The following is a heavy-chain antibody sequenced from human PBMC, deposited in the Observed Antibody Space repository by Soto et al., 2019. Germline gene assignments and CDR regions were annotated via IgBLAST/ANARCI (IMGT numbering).Heavy chain of an antibody. CDR3: ARIGVTIFGVVMNWFDS. CDR1: GDSISSSNW. J-gene: IGHJ5*01. D-gene: IGHD3-3*01. Sequence: PSETLSLTCAVSGDSISSSNWWSWVRQPPGKGLEWIGEIYHSGSTNYNPSLKSRVTISVDKSKNQFSLKLSSVTAADTAVYYCARIGVTIFGVVMNWFDSRGQGTLVTVSS. CDR2: IYHSGST. V-gene: IGHV4-4*02.